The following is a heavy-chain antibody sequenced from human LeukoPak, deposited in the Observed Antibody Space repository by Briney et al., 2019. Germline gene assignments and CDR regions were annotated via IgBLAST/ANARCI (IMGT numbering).Heavy chain of an antibody. V-gene: IGHV3-9*01. CDR1: GFTFDDYY. CDR2: ISWNSGSI. J-gene: IGHJ4*02. CDR3: AKDLAAAGPGSFDY. Sequence: PGGSLRLSCAASGFTFDDYYMHWVRQAPGKGLEWVSGISWNSGSIGYADSVKGRFTISRDNAKNSLYLQMNSLRAEDTALYYCAKDLAAAGPGSFDYWGQGTLVTVSS. D-gene: IGHD6-13*01.